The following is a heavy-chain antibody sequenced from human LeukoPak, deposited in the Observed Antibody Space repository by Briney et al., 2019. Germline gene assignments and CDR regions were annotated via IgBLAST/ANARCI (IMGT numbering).Heavy chain of an antibody. CDR2: ISSSSYT. J-gene: IGHJ6*02. V-gene: IGHV3-11*06. Sequence: GGSLRLSCAASGFTFSDYYMSWIRQAPGKGLEWVSYISSSSYTNYADSVKGRFTISRDNAKNSLYLQMNSLRAEDTAVYYCARDVEITMIVVGGYGMDVWGQGTTVTVSS. CDR1: GFTFSDYY. D-gene: IGHD3-22*01. CDR3: ARDVEITMIVVGGYGMDV.